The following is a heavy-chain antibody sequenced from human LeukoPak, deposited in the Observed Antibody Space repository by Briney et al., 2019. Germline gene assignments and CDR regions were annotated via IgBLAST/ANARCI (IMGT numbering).Heavy chain of an antibody. CDR2: ISGSGGST. D-gene: IGHD3-10*01. V-gene: IGHV3-23*01. CDR1: GFTFSSYA. J-gene: IGHJ4*02. CDR3: AKVQNYYGSGSYFDY. Sequence: PGGSLRLSCAASGFTFSSYAMSWVRQAPGKGLEWVSAISGSGGSTYYADSVKGRFTISRDNSKNTLYLQVNSLRAEDTAVYYCAKVQNYYGSGSYFDYWGQGTLVTVSS.